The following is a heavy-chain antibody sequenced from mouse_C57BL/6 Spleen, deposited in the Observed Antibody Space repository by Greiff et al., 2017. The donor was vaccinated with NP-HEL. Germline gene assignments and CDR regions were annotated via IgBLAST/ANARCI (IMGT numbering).Heavy chain of an antibody. CDR2: IDPETGCT. CDR1: GYTFTDYE. V-gene: IGHV1-15*01. J-gene: IGHJ1*03. Sequence: VQLQQSGAELVRPGASVTLSCKASGYTFTDYEMHWVKQTPVHGLEWIGAIDPETGCTAYNQKFKGKAILTADKSSSTAYMELRSLTSEDSAVYYCTRRDGDWYFDVWGTGTTVTVSS. CDR3: TRRDGDWYFDV.